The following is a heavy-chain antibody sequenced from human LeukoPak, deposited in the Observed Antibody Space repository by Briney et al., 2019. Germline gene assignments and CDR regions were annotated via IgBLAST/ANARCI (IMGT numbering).Heavy chain of an antibody. J-gene: IGHJ4*02. D-gene: IGHD6-13*01. CDR1: GGSISTYY. CDR2: IYYSGST. V-gene: IGHV4-59*01. Sequence: SETLSLTCTVSGGSISTYYWSWIRQPPGKGLEWIGYIYYSGSTHYNPSLKSRVTISVDTSKSQFSLKLSSVTAADTAVYYCARGYSSSWFYFDYWGQGTLVTVSS. CDR3: ARGYSSSWFYFDY.